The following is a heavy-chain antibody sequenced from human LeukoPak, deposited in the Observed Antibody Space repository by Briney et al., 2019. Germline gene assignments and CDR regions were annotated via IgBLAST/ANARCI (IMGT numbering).Heavy chain of an antibody. CDR3: ARRGRYYGSGSYSNFDY. J-gene: IGHJ4*02. V-gene: IGHV4-39*01. CDR1: GGSISSSSYY. CDR2: IYYSGST. Sequence: TSETLSLTCTVSGGSISSSSYYWGWIRQPPGKGLEWIGSIYYSGSTYYNPSLKSRVTISVDTSKNQFSLKLSSVTAADTAVYYCARRGRYYGSGSYSNFDYWGQGTLVTVSS. D-gene: IGHD3-10*01.